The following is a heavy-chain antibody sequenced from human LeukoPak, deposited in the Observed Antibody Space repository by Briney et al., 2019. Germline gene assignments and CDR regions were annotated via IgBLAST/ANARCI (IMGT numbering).Heavy chain of an antibody. CDR3: AREYGYYYDSSGYYFGY. CDR1: GFTFSDYA. J-gene: IGHJ4*02. V-gene: IGHV3-30-3*01. Sequence: PGGSLRLSCAASGFTFSDYAMHWVRQAPGKGLEWVAVISKDGSDKYYPGSVRGRFTISRDNSKNTLYLQMNSLRAEDTAVYYCAREYGYYYDSSGYYFGYWGRGTLVTVSS. D-gene: IGHD3-22*01. CDR2: ISKDGSDK.